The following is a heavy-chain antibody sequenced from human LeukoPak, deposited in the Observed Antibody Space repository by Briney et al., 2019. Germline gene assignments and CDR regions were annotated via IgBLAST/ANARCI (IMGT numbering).Heavy chain of an antibody. Sequence: NPSETLSLTCTVSGGSMKSGSYYWTWIRQPAGKGLEWIGHFYTSGHTNYNPSLKSQVTISVDTSKNQFSLKLSSVTAADTAVYYCARAHRFGYYYMDVWGKGTTVTVSS. D-gene: IGHD3-10*01. CDR3: ARAHRFGYYYMDV. CDR2: FYTSGHT. V-gene: IGHV4-61*09. CDR1: GGSMKSGSYY. J-gene: IGHJ6*03.